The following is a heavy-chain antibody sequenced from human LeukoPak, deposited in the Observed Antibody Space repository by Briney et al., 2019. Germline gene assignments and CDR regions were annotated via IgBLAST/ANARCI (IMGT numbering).Heavy chain of an antibody. CDR2: IYHSGST. D-gene: IGHD3-9*01. V-gene: IGHV4-39*07. CDR3: ARVLRYFDWLVGSGDYFDY. CDR1: GGSISSSSYY. J-gene: IGHJ4*02. Sequence: SETLSLTCTVSGGSISSSSYYWGWIRQPPGKGLEWIGSIYHSGSTYYNPSLKSRVTISVDTSKNQFSLKLSSVTAADTAVYYCARVLRYFDWLVGSGDYFDYWGQGTLVTISS.